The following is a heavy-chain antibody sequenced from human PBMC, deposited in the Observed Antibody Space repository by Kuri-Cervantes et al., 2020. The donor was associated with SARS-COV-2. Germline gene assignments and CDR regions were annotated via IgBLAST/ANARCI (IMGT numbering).Heavy chain of an antibody. CDR3: ARVGYDFWSGPNWFDP. CDR1: GYTFTSYD. J-gene: IGHJ5*02. Sequence: ASVKVSCKASGYTFTSYDINWVRQATGQGLGWMGWMNPNSGNTGYAQKFQGRVTITRNTSISTAYMELSSLRSEDTAVYYCARVGYDFWSGPNWFDPWGQGTLVTVSS. CDR2: MNPNSGNT. D-gene: IGHD3-3*01. V-gene: IGHV1-8*03.